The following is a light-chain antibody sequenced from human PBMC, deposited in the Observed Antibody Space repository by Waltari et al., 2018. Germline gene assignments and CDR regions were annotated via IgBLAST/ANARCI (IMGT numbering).Light chain of an antibody. CDR1: QDISNY. V-gene: IGKV1-33*01. Sequence: DIQMTQSPSSLSASVGDRVTITCQASQDISNYLAWYQQKPGKAPKLLIYDASNLETGVPSRFSGSGSGTDFTFTISSLQPEDIATYYCQQYDNHPYTFGQGTKLEIK. CDR2: DAS. J-gene: IGKJ2*01. CDR3: QQYDNHPYT.